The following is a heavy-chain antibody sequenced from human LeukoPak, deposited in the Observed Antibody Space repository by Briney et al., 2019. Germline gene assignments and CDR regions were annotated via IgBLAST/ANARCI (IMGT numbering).Heavy chain of an antibody. CDR3: AGYSTRFNWFDP. CDR1: GFTFSDYY. D-gene: IGHD4-23*01. V-gene: IGHV4-59*01. Sequence: PGGSLRLSCAASGFTFSDYYWSWIRQPPGKGLEWIGYIYYSGSTNYNPSLKSRVTISVDTSKNQFSLKLSSVTAADTAVYYCAGYSTRFNWFDPWGQGTLVTVSS. CDR2: IYYSGST. J-gene: IGHJ5*02.